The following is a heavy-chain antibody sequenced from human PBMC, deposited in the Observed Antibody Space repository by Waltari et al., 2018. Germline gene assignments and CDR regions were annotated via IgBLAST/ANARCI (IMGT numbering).Heavy chain of an antibody. Sequence: RLQLQESGPGLLKPSETLSPTCTVSGGSITMSNSFWGWIRQPPGKGLEWIGSINHSGNTYYNPSLKNGVTISVDRSKNQVSLKVNSVTAADTAVYYCVRDRERVALLNWFDPWGQGTLVTVSS. CDR3: VRDRERVALLNWFDP. CDR1: GGSITMSNSF. J-gene: IGHJ5*02. CDR2: INHSGNT. V-gene: IGHV4-39*06. D-gene: IGHD2-15*01.